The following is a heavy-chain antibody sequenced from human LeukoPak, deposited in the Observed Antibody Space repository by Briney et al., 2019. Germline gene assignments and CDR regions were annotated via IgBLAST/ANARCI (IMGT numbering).Heavy chain of an antibody. CDR1: GGSISSYY. J-gene: IGHJ6*02. V-gene: IGHV4-59*01. Sequence: SETLSLTCTGSGGSISSYYWSWIRQPPGKGLEWIGYIYYSGGTNYNPSLKSRVTISVDTSKNQFSLKLSSVTAADTAVYYCARYLIAAAGPPRFYYYYYGMDVWGQGTTVTVSS. D-gene: IGHD6-13*01. CDR3: ARYLIAAAGPPRFYYYYYGMDV. CDR2: IYYSGGT.